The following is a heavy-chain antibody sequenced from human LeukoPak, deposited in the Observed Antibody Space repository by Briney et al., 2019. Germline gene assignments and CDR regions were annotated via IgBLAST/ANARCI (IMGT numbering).Heavy chain of an antibody. CDR3: ALVSTYYDILTGYYDAFDI. D-gene: IGHD3-9*01. Sequence: SETLSLTCTVSGGSISSYYWSWIRQPAGKGLEWIGRIYTSGSTNYNPSLKSRVTMPVDTSKNQFSLKLSSVTAADTAVYYCALVSTYYDILTGYYDAFDIWGQGTMVTVSS. CDR2: IYTSGST. CDR1: GGSISSYY. J-gene: IGHJ3*02. V-gene: IGHV4-4*07.